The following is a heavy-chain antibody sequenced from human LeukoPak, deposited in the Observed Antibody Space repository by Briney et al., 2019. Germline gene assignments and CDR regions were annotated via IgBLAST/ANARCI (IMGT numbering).Heavy chain of an antibody. CDR2: INHSGST. D-gene: IGHD5-12*01. V-gene: IGHV4-39*07. Sequence: PSETLSLTCTVSGGSISGDSYYWGWIRQPPGKGLEWIGEINHSGSTNYNPSLKSRVTISVDTSKNQFSLKLSSVTAADTAVYYCARVKWQRSYYYYYGMDVWGQGTTVTVSS. CDR3: ARVKWQRSYYYYYGMDV. CDR1: GGSISGDSYY. J-gene: IGHJ6*02.